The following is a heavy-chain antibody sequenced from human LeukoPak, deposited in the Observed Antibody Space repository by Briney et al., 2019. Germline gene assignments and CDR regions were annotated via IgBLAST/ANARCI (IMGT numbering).Heavy chain of an antibody. J-gene: IGHJ6*03. Sequence: SETLSLTCSVSGGSISTYYWSWIRQPPGKGLEWLGYIYYSGSSNYNPSLKSRVTILADTSKNQFSLKLSSVTAADTAVYYCARVPRSYYYYYYMDVWGKGTTVTVSS. CDR3: ARVPRSYYYYYYMDV. CDR1: GGSISTYY. V-gene: IGHV4-59*01. CDR2: IYYSGSS.